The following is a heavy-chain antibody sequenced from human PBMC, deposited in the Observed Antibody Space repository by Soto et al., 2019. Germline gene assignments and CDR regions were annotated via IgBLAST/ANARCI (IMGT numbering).Heavy chain of an antibody. CDR2: ISYDGSNK. D-gene: IGHD4-4*01. CDR1: GFTFSSYG. J-gene: IGHJ6*02. Sequence: QVQLVESGGGVVQPGRSLRLSCAASGFTFSSYGMHWVRQAPGKGLEWVAVISYDGSNKYYADSVKGRFTISRDNSKNTLYLQMNSLRAEDTAVYYCAKDVADYSNRRWLYYYYGMDVWGQGTTVTGSS. CDR3: AKDVADYSNRRWLYYYYGMDV. V-gene: IGHV3-30*18.